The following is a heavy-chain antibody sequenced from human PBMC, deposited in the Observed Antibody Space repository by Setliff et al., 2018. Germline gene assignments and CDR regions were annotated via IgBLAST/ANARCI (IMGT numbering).Heavy chain of an antibody. V-gene: IGHV4-59*08. D-gene: IGHD3-9*01. Sequence: PSETLSLTCSVSGASITSYYWSWIRQPPGKGLEWIAYIHNNGRIKYNPALKSRVTISLDTSKNQFSLNLNSATAADTVVYYCARHALSFDSAWDVWGKGTTVTVSS. CDR1: GASITSYY. J-gene: IGHJ6*04. CDR3: ARHALSFDSAWDV. CDR2: IHNNGRI.